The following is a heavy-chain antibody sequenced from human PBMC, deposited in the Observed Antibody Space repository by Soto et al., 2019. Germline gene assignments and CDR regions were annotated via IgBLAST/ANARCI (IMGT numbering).Heavy chain of an antibody. CDR2: MNAKSGDT. CDR1: GYTFSDFD. J-gene: IGHJ6*02. CDR3: ARGNPFNYAGFDV. Sequence: QAHLEQSGAEVKRPGASVKVSCKASGYTFSDFDINWLRQAPGQGPEWMGWMNAKSGDTFFAQRFQCKFNMSWDTSLSTAYMEVGSLTSEDTAMYYCARGNPFNYAGFDVWGQGTTVAVSS. V-gene: IGHV1-8*01. D-gene: IGHD3-16*01.